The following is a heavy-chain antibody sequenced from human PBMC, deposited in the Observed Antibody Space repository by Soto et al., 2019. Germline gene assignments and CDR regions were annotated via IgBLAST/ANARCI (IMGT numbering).Heavy chain of an antibody. Sequence: QVQLQESGPGLVKPSQTLSLTCTVSGGSISSGGYYWSWIRQHPGKGLEWIGYIYYSGSTYYNPSLKSRVTISVDTSKNHSSLKLSSVTAADTAVYYCAGARVLGRDFWSGYRNWFDPWGQGTLVTVSS. V-gene: IGHV4-31*03. CDR1: GGSISSGGYY. CDR2: IYYSGST. J-gene: IGHJ5*02. D-gene: IGHD3-3*01. CDR3: AGARVLGRDFWSGYRNWFDP.